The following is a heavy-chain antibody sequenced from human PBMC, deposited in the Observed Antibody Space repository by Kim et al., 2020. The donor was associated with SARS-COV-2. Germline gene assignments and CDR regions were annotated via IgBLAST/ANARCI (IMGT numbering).Heavy chain of an antibody. D-gene: IGHD3-10*01. CDR2: IWLDGTKK. Sequence: GGSLRLSCVASGSDFESHHMHWVRQAPGKGLEWVAVIWLDGTKKYYADSVKGRFTISRDNSKNMLFLQMTSLRAEDTALYYCTRFFGTQLDPWGQGTLVTVSS. CDR1: GSDFESHH. CDR3: TRFFGTQLDP. J-gene: IGHJ5*02. V-gene: IGHV3-33*01.